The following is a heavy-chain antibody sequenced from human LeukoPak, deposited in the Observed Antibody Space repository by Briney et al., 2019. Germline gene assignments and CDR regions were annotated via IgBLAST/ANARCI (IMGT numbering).Heavy chain of an antibody. CDR3: AKAGEQWLVYFDY. V-gene: IGHV3-7*03. CDR1: GFTFSSYW. CDR2: IKQDGSEK. D-gene: IGHD6-19*01. Sequence: GGSLRLSCAASGFTFSSYWMSWVRQAPGKGLEWVANIKQDGSEKYYVDSVKGRFTISRDNAKNSLYLQMNSLRAEDTAVYYCAKAGEQWLVYFDYWGQGTLVTVSS. J-gene: IGHJ4*02.